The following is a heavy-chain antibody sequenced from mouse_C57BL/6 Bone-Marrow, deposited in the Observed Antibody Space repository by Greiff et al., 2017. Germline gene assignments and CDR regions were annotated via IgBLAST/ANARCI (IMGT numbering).Heavy chain of an antibody. Sequence: EVQLQQSGAELVRPGASVKLSCTSSGFNIKDDYMHLVKLRPAQGLEWIGWFDPGYGDTEYASKFLGTATITADTSSNTAYLQLSSLTSEDTAVYYCTPRVLWGNAYAMDYWGQGTSVTVSS. D-gene: IGHD1-1*02. V-gene: IGHV14-4*01. CDR1: GFNIKDDY. CDR2: FDPGYGDT. CDR3: TPRVLWGNAYAMDY. J-gene: IGHJ4*01.